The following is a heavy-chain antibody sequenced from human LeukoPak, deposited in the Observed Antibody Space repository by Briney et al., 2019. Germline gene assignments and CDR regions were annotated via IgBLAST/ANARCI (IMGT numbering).Heavy chain of an antibody. D-gene: IGHD3-10*01. CDR3: TAYYYGSGSYYGRAFDI. CDR1: GFTFSDAW. J-gene: IGHJ3*02. V-gene: IGHV3-15*01. Sequence: GGSLRLSCAASGFTFSDAWMSWVRQTPGKRLGWVGRIKRKTDGGTTDYAAPVKGRFIISRDDSKDTLYLQMNSLKTEDTDVYYCTAYYYGSGSYYGRAFDIWGHGTMVTVSS. CDR2: IKRKTDGGTT.